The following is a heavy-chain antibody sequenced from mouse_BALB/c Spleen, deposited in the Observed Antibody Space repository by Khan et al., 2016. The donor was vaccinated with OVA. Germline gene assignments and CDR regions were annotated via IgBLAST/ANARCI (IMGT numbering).Heavy chain of an antibody. CDR2: INTHSGVP. CDR3: VRGGATDYRNDGGVMEN. J-gene: IGHJ4*01. D-gene: IGHD2-12*01. CDR1: GYTFTTAG. Sequence: IPLVQSRPELNNPGETVRIYCTASGYTFTTAGIQLVQNMPAKGFRWIGWINTHSGVPKYAEDFLGRFAFSLAISVNTAYIQVKNLKNEDKATYSCVRGGATDYRNDGGVMENWGQGTSVTVSS. V-gene: IGHV9-4*02.